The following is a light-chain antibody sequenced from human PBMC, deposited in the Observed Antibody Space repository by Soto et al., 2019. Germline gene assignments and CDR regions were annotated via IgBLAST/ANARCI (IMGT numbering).Light chain of an antibody. J-gene: IGKJ1*01. CDR2: DVS. V-gene: IGKV1-5*01. CDR3: QQYDSYPWT. CDR1: QRISYW. Sequence: DIQMTQSPATLSASVGDIVTITFRASQRISYWLAWYQQKPGKAPKFLIYDVSTLESGVPSRFSGSGSVTEFTLTVSILQPDDFATYCCQQYDSYPWTFGHGTKVEVK.